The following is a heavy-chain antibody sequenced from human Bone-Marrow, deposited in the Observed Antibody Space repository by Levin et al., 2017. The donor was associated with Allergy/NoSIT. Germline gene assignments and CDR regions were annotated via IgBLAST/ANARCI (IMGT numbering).Heavy chain of an antibody. CDR3: ARARHNNWSKDLDY. V-gene: IGHV3-74*01. CDR1: GFLVSSSW. D-gene: IGHD1-1*01. Sequence: ASVKVSCAASGFLVSSSWMHWVRQAPGKGLIWVSQISSDGTRINYADAVKGRFTISRDNAKNTLYLQMNNLRADDTAVYYCARARHNNWSKDLDYWGQGILVTVSS. CDR2: ISSDGTRI. J-gene: IGHJ4*02.